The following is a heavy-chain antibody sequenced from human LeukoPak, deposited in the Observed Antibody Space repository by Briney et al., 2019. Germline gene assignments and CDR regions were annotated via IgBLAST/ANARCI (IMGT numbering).Heavy chain of an antibody. V-gene: IGHV3-21*01. D-gene: IGHD4-23*01. Sequence: GGSPRLSCAASGFTFSSYTMNSVPPAPEKGLEWFSSISSSSCYIYYSHSVNGRFTISRDNAKNSLYLQMNSLRAEDTAVYYCARETTVVTPIDYWGQGTLVTVSS. J-gene: IGHJ4*02. CDR3: ARETTVVTPIDY. CDR2: ISSSSCYI. CDR1: GFTFSSYT.